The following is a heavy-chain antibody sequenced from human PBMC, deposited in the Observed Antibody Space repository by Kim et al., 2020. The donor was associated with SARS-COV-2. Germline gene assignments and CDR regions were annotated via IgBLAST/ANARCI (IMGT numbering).Heavy chain of an antibody. D-gene: IGHD2-2*01. V-gene: IGHV3-33*05. CDR2: ISYDGSNK. Sequence: GGSLRLSCAASGFTFSSYGMHWVHQAPGKGLEWVAVISYDGSNKYYADSVKGRFTISRDNSKNTLYLQMNSLRAEDTAVYYCARDAVDCSSTSCYSAWTYYYYGMDVWGQGTTVTVSS. CDR1: GFTFSSYG. CDR3: ARDAVDCSSTSCYSAWTYYYYGMDV. J-gene: IGHJ6*02.